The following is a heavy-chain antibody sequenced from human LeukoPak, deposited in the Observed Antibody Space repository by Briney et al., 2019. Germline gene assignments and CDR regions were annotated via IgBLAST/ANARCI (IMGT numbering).Heavy chain of an antibody. CDR1: GFTFGSYV. Sequence: GGSLRLSCAASGFTFGSYVMSWVRQAPGKGLEWVSGISGSGTNTYYADSVKGRFTISRDNSKNPLYVQMNSLRAEDTAIYYCAKNRRGRSSASCYGYYFDYWGQGIQVTVSS. D-gene: IGHD2-2*01. CDR2: ISGSGTNT. CDR3: AKNRRGRSSASCYGYYFDY. J-gene: IGHJ4*02. V-gene: IGHV3-23*01.